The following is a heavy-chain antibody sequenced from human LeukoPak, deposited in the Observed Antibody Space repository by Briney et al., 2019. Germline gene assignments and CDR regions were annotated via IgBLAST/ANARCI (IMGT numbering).Heavy chain of an antibody. CDR3: ARVEKVLRYFDWLTHYYYYMDV. Sequence: GGSLRLSCAASGFTFSSYWMSWVRQAPGKGLEWVANIKQDGSEKYYVDSVKGRFTISRDNAKNSLYLQMNSLRAEDTAVYYCARVEKVLRYFDWLTHYYYYMDVWGKGTTVTISS. J-gene: IGHJ6*03. CDR1: GFTFSSYW. D-gene: IGHD3-9*01. V-gene: IGHV3-7*01. CDR2: IKQDGSEK.